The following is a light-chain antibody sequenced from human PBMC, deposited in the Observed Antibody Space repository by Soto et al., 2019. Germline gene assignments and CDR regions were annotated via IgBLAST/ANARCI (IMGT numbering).Light chain of an antibody. V-gene: IGLV2-14*01. J-gene: IGLJ3*02. CDR2: EVS. Sequence: QSALTRPASVSGSPGQSITISCTGTSSDVGGYNYDSWYQQHPGKAPKLMIYEVSNRPSGVSNRFSGSKSGNTASLTISGLQAEDEADYYCSSYTSSSTRVFGVGTTLTVL. CDR1: SSDVGGYNY. CDR3: SSYTSSSTRV.